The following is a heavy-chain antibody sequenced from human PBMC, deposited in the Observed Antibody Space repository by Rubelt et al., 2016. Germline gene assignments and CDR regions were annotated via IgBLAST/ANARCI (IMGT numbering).Heavy chain of an antibody. CDR3: AKGGNVVVTARLYYFDY. CDR2: IRYDGSNK. Sequence: QVQLVESGGGVVQPGGSQRLSCAASGFTFSSYGMHWVRQAPGKGLEWVAFIRYDGSNKYYADSVKGRFTISRDNSKNTLYLQMNSLRAEDTAVYYCAKGGNVVVTARLYYFDYWGQGTLVTVSS. J-gene: IGHJ4*02. CDR1: GFTFSSYG. D-gene: IGHD2-21*02. V-gene: IGHV3-30*02.